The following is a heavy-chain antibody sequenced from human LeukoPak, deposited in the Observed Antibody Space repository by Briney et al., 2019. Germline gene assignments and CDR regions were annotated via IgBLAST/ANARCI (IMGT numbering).Heavy chain of an antibody. CDR1: GGTSSSYA. CDR3: ARDQGKVRGVRHHYYYGMDV. D-gene: IGHD3-10*01. CDR2: IIPILGIA. J-gene: IGHJ6*02. V-gene: IGHV1-69*04. Sequence: ASVKVSCKASGGTSSSYAISWVRQAPGQGLEWMGRIIPILGIANYAQKFQGRVTITADKSTSTAYMELSSLRSEDTAVYYCARDQGKVRGVRHHYYYGMDVWGQGTTVTVFS.